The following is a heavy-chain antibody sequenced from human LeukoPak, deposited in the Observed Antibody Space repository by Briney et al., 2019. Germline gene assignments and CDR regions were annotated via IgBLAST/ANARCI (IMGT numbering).Heavy chain of an antibody. Sequence: GGSLILSCAASGFTFSNYTMSWVRQAPGKGLEWVSAISGSGDSTYYADSVRGRFTISRDNSRNTLFLQMSSLRVEDTAVYYCTKDTGAVAGFWGQGTLVTVSS. CDR2: ISGSGDST. D-gene: IGHD6-19*01. CDR3: TKDTGAVAGF. J-gene: IGHJ4*02. V-gene: IGHV3-23*01. CDR1: GFTFSNYT.